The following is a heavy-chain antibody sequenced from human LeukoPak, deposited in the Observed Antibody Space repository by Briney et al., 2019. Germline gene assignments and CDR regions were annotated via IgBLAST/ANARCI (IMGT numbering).Heavy chain of an antibody. CDR2: ISGSGGGT. D-gene: IGHD1-26*01. J-gene: IGHJ4*02. V-gene: IGHV3-23*01. CDR1: GFTFSTFA. CDR3: AKNKGAGSYYGYSFDY. Sequence: GSLRLSCAASGFTFSTFAMSWVRQAPGKGLEWVSMISGSGGGTYYADSVKGRFTISRDNSKNTLYLQMNSLRAEDTAIYFCAKNKGAGSYYGYSFDYWGQGTLVTVSS.